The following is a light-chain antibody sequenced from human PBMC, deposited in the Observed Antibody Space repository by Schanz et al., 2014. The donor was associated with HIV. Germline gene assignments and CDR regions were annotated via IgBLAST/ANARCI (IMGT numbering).Light chain of an antibody. CDR3: QQRRNWLT. CDR2: DAS. J-gene: IGKJ4*01. Sequence: EIVMTQSPATLSVSPGERATLSCRASQSVSSHFLAWYQQKPGQAPRLLIYDASNRASGIPARFSGSGSGTDFTLTISSLEPEDFAVYYCQQRRNWLTFGGGTKVEIK. V-gene: IGKV3-11*01. CDR1: QSVSSH.